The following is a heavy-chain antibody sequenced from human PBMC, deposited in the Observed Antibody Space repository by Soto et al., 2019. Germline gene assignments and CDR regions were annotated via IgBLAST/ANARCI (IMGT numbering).Heavy chain of an antibody. CDR1: GFTFSSYG. Sequence: GGSLRLSCAASGFTFSSYGMHWVRQAPGKELEWVAVISYDGSNKYYADSVKGRFTISRDNSKNTLYLQMNSLRAEDTAVYYCAKDSGSGYDYWGQGTLVTVSS. CDR3: AKDSGSGYDY. CDR2: ISYDGSNK. J-gene: IGHJ4*02. D-gene: IGHD3-22*01. V-gene: IGHV3-30*18.